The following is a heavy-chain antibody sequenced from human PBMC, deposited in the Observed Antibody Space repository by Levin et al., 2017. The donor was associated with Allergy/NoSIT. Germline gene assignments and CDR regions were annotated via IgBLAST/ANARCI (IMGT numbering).Heavy chain of an antibody. CDR1: GSSMNSHY. CDR2: IYYNGKP. J-gene: IGHJ4*02. CDR3: ARDKSGPYFSFED. Sequence: SETLSLTCTVSGSSMNSHYWSWIRQPPGKGLEWIGYIYYNGKPNYNPSFKSRVTISVDTSKNQFSSNMNSVTAADKALYYCARDKSGPYFSFEDWGQGTLVTVSS. V-gene: IGHV4-59*11. D-gene: IGHD1-26*01.